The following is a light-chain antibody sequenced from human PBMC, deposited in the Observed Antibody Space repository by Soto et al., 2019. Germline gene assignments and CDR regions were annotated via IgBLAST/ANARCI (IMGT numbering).Light chain of an antibody. CDR3: QQYNNWPPRT. Sequence: EIVMTQSPATLSVSPGERATLSCRASQSVSSNLAWYQQKPGQAPRLLIYGASTRATGIPARFSGSGSGKEFTLTISSLQSEDFAVYYCQQYNNWPPRTFGQGTKVE. J-gene: IGKJ1*01. CDR1: QSVSSN. V-gene: IGKV3-15*01. CDR2: GAS.